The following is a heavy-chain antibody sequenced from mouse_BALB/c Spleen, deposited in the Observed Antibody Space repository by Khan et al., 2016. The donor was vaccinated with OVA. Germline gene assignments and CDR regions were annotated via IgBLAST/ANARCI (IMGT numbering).Heavy chain of an antibody. D-gene: IGHD2-3*01. CDR3: ARVDGYYVSFAY. J-gene: IGHJ3*01. CDR1: GYTFTSYV. V-gene: IGHV1S136*01. Sequence: VQLKQSGPELVKPGASVKMSCKASGYTFTSYVMHWVKQKPGLGLEWIGYIYPYNDDTKYNEKFKGKATLTSAKSSSPAYMELSNLPSEDSAVYYCARVDGYYVSFAYGGQGTLVTVSA. CDR2: IYPYNDDT.